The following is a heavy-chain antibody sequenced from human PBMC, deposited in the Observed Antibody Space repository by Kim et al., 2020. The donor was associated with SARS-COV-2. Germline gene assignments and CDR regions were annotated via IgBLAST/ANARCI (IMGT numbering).Heavy chain of an antibody. Sequence: ASVKVSCKASGYTFTIYSMHWVRQAPGQGLEWMGVIDPGETSTNYAQKFQGRITMTRDTSTTTIYMELSSLRSDDTAVYYCAREAEAWEAPGDPVFYYGMDVWGQGTTVTVSS. D-gene: IGHD1-26*01. J-gene: IGHJ6*02. CDR1: GYTFTIYS. CDR3: AREAEAWEAPGDPVFYYGMDV. V-gene: IGHV1-46*01. CDR2: IDPGETST.